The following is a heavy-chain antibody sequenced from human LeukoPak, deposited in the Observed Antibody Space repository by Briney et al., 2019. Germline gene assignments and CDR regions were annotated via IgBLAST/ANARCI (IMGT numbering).Heavy chain of an antibody. D-gene: IGHD1-26*01. J-gene: IGHJ4*02. CDR2: ISYDGSSK. CDR3: ARDRHSGSFYGYFDY. V-gene: IGHV3-30*04. CDR1: GFTFSSHA. Sequence: GGSLRLSCEASGFTFSSHAMHWVRQAPGKALEWVAVISYDGSSKHYADSVKGRFINSRDDYKNKLYLQMNSLRAEHTAGYFCARDRHSGSFYGYFDYWGQGTLVSVS.